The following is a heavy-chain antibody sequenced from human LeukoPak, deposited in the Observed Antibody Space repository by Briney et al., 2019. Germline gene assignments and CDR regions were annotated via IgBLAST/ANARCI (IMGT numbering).Heavy chain of an antibody. CDR3: ARARRWLQGYFDY. CDR1: GGSISSSSYY. Sequence: TSETLSLTCTVSGGSISSSSYYWGWIRQPPGKGLEWIGNMYYSGNTYYSPSLKSRVTISEDTSKNQFSLRLSSVTAADTAVYYCARARRWLQGYFDYWGQGTLVTVSS. D-gene: IGHD5-24*01. V-gene: IGHV4-39*01. J-gene: IGHJ4*02. CDR2: MYYSGNT.